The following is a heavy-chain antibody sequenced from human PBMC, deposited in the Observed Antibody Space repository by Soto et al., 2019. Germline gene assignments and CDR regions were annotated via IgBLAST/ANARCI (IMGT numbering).Heavy chain of an antibody. V-gene: IGHV4-30-4*01. CDR1: GGSISSGDYY. CDR3: ARYSGSYYFDS. D-gene: IGHD1-26*01. J-gene: IGHJ4*02. Sequence: QVQLQESGPGLVKPSQTLSLTCTVSGGSISSGDYYWSWIRQPPGKGMEWIGYIYYSGSTYYNPSLKCRVTISVDTSKSQFSLKLSSVTAADTAVYYCARYSGSYYFDSWGQGTLVTVSS. CDR2: IYYSGST.